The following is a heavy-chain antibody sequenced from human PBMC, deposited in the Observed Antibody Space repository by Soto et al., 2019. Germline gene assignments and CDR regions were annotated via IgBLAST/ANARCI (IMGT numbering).Heavy chain of an antibody. CDR3: ARPDIVVVPAATGSGWFDP. CDR2: IYYSGST. Sequence: PSETLSLTCTVSGGSISSSSYYWGWIRQPPGKGLEWIGSIYYSGSTYYNPSLKSRVTISVDTSKNQFSLKLSSVTAADTAVYYCARPDIVVVPAATGSGWFDPWGQGTLVTVSS. D-gene: IGHD2-2*01. J-gene: IGHJ5*02. CDR1: GGSISSSSYY. V-gene: IGHV4-39*01.